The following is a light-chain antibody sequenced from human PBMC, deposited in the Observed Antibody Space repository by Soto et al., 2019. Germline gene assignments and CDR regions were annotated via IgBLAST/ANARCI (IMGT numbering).Light chain of an antibody. J-gene: IGKJ3*01. CDR1: QDINSR. CDR3: HQAHSFPFT. V-gene: IGKV1-12*01. CDR2: DAS. Sequence: DIQMTQSPSAVSASVGDRVTITCRASQDINSRLAWYQQKPGKAPKLLISDASSLQSGVPSRFSGSGSGTDFSLTISSLQPEDFATYHCHQAHSFPFTFGPGTKVEIK.